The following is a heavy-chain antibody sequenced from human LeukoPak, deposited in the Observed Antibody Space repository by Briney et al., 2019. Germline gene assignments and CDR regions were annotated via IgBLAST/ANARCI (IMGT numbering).Heavy chain of an antibody. CDR1: GYTFTSYD. J-gene: IGHJ4*02. V-gene: IGHV1-8*01. Sequence: GASVKVSCKASGYTFTSYDINWVRQATGQGLEWMGWMNPNSGNTGYAQKFQGRVTMTRNTSISTAYMELSSLRSEDTAGYYCARVGSYYVDPWDYWGQGTLVTVSS. CDR2: MNPNSGNT. CDR3: ARVGSYYVDPWDY. D-gene: IGHD1-26*01.